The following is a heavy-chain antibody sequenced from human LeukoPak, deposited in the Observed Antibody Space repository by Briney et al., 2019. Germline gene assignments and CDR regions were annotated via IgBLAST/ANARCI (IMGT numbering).Heavy chain of an antibody. CDR1: GFTFSSYA. J-gene: IGHJ4*02. V-gene: IGHV3-23*01. CDR3: SKNEAVVTPSSSSH. D-gene: IGHD4-23*01. Sequence: GGSLRLSCAASGFTFSSYAMTWVRQAPGKGLEWVSGISGSGGRTHYADSVKGRFTISRDNTKNTLYLQMNRPRAEDTAVYYCSKNEAVVTPSSSSHWGQGTLVTVPS. CDR2: ISGSGGRT.